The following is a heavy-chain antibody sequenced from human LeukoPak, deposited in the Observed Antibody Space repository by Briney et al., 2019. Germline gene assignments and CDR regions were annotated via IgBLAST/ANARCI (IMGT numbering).Heavy chain of an antibody. CDR1: GFTFSIYA. J-gene: IGHJ6*03. V-gene: IGHV3-23*01. Sequence: QPGGSLRLSCGASGFTFSIYAMRCVRRARGKGVEWVSAISGCGGRTYYADSVKGRFTISRDNSKNTLYLQMNSLRAEDTAVYYCAKGPGDRGADYVWGSLPFYYMDVWGKGTTVTISS. D-gene: IGHD3-16*01. CDR2: ISGCGGRT. CDR3: AKGPGDRGADYVWGSLPFYYMDV.